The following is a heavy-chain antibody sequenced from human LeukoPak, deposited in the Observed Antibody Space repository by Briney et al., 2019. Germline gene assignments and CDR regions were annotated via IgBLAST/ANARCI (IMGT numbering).Heavy chain of an antibody. CDR3: ARLNADYGDGYHYYLDV. Sequence: SGTLSLTCVVSGDSISDYYWTWIRQPPGKGLEGLGGIYFSVSTSYNPSLESRLTMSVDTSKNQFSLKLTSVPAADTADYYCARLNADYGDGYHYYLDVWGKGTTVTVSS. CDR2: IYFSVST. CDR1: GDSISDYY. D-gene: IGHD4-17*01. J-gene: IGHJ6*03. V-gene: IGHV4-59*01.